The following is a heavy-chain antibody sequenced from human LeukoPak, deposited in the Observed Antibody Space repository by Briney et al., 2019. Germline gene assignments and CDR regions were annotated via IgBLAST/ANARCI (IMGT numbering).Heavy chain of an antibody. Sequence: ASVKVSCKASGYTFTSYYMHWVRQAPGQGLEWMGWINPNSGGTNYAQKFQGWVTMTRDTSISTAYMELSRLRSDDTAVYYCARAPHCSSTSCYKYYFDYWGQGTLVTVSS. CDR3: ARAPHCSSTSCYKYYFDY. V-gene: IGHV1-2*04. CDR1: GYTFTSYY. J-gene: IGHJ4*02. CDR2: INPNSGGT. D-gene: IGHD2-2*02.